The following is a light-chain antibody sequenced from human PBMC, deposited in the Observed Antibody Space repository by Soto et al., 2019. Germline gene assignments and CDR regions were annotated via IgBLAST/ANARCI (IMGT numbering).Light chain of an antibody. CDR3: QQSYSTPRT. Sequence: DIQMTQSPSSLSASVADRVTITCRASQSISSYLNWYKQKPGKAPKIMIYAASSLQSGVPSRFSGSGSGTDFTLTISSLEPEDFATYYCQQSYSTPRTFGGGTKVDIK. V-gene: IGKV1-39*01. J-gene: IGKJ4*01. CDR2: AAS. CDR1: QSISSY.